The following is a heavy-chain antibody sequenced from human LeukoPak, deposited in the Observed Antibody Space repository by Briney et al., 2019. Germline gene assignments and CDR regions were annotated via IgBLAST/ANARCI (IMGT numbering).Heavy chain of an antibody. CDR1: GYTFTSYG. Sequence: ASVKVSCKASGYTFTSYGITWGRQAPGQGLEWMGWISAYNGNTNYAQKFQGRVTLTTDTSTSTAYTELRSLRSDDTAVYYCARDLGAVGTLSFFDYWGQGTLVTVSS. J-gene: IGHJ4*02. CDR3: ARDLGAVGTLSFFDY. D-gene: IGHD6-13*01. CDR2: ISAYNGNT. V-gene: IGHV1-18*04.